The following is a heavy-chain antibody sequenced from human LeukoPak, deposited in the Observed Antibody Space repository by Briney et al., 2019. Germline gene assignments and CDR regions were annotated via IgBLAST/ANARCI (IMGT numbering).Heavy chain of an antibody. CDR2: INQDGSGD. CDR3: ARKLYYYDTSPAGWFDP. V-gene: IGHV3-7*01. J-gene: IGHJ5*02. CDR1: GFTFSRYW. Sequence: GGSLRLSCAASGFTFSRYWMSWVRQGQGKGLEWVATINQDGSGDYYVDSVKGRFTISRDNAKNSLYLQISGLRAEDTAVYHCARKLYYYDTSPAGWFDPWGQGTMVTVS. D-gene: IGHD3-22*01.